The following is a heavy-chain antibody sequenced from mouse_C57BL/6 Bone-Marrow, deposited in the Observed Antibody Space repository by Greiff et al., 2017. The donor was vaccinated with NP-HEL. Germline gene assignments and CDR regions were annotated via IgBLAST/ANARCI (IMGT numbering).Heavy chain of an antibody. CDR3: ARLYYDYDDWYFDV. J-gene: IGHJ1*03. V-gene: IGHV5-9*01. Sequence: TISRDNAKNTLYLQMSSLRSEDTALYYCARLYYDYDDWYFDVWGTGTTVTVSS. D-gene: IGHD2-4*01.